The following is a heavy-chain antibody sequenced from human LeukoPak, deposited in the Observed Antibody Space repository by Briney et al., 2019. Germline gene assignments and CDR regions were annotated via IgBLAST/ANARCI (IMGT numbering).Heavy chain of an antibody. V-gene: IGHV1-3*01. CDR2: INAGNGNI. CDR1: GYTFTSYA. D-gene: IGHD6-13*01. CDR3: ARDQSSSWYNVSDY. J-gene: IGHJ4*02. Sequence: AASVKVSCKASGYTFTSYAMHWVRQAPGQRLEWMGWINAGNGNIKYSQKFQGGVTITRDTSASTAYMELSSLRSEDTAVYYCARDQSSSWYNVSDYWGQGTLVTVSS.